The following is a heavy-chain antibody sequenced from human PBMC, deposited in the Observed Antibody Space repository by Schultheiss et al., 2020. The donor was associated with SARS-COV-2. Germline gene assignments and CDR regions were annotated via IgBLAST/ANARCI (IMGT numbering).Heavy chain of an antibody. V-gene: IGHV3-48*03. CDR2: ISSSGSTI. CDR1: GFTFSSYE. D-gene: IGHD1-26*01. J-gene: IGHJ6*02. CDR3: ARGRGSYEDDYFYYAMDV. Sequence: GESLKISCAASGFTFSSYEMNWVRQAPGKGLEWVSYISSSGSTIYYADSVKGRVTISRDNSKNTLYLQMNSLRAEDTAIYYCARGRGSYEDDYFYYAMDVWGQGTTITVSS.